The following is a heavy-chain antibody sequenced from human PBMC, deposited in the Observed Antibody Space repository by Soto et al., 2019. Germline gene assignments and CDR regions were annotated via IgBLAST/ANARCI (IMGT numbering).Heavy chain of an antibody. CDR3: ASGGNWFAP. CDR1: GGSLSNYY. V-gene: IGHV4-59*01. D-gene: IGHD3-16*01. Sequence: XTLSLPGNVSGGSLSNYYWTWVRQSPEKGLEWIGYMYYNDHINYNPSLKSRVTISIETSKNQFSMTMKSVTEADTAVYYCASGGNWFAPWGQGVLGTVSS. J-gene: IGHJ5*02. CDR2: MYYNDHI.